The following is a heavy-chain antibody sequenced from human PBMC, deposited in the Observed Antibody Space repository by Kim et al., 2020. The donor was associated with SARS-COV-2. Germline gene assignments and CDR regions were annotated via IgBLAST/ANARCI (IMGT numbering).Heavy chain of an antibody. D-gene: IGHD6-13*01. CDR3: ARMPIAAAGIGNYYYYGMDV. CDR2: IGTAGDT. V-gene: IGHV3-13*01. J-gene: IGHJ6*02. CDR1: GFTFSSYD. Sequence: GGSLRLSCAASGFTFSSYDMHWVRQATGKGLEWVSAIGTAGDTYYQGSAKGRFTISRENAKNSLYLQMNSLRAGDTAVYYCARMPIAAAGIGNYYYYGMDVWGQGTTVTVSS.